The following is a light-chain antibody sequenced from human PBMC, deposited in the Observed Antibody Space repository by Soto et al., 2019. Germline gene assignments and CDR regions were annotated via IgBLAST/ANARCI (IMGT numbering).Light chain of an antibody. CDR3: QQYINWPPMFT. CDR2: GAS. Sequence: EIVMTQSPATLSVSPGERVTLSCRASQSVSRSLAWFQQKPGQSPRLLIYGASARATGIPARFTGSGSGTEFTLTISSLQSEDFAVYYCQQYINWPPMFTFGQGTKLEIK. J-gene: IGKJ2*01. CDR1: QSVSRS. V-gene: IGKV3-15*01.